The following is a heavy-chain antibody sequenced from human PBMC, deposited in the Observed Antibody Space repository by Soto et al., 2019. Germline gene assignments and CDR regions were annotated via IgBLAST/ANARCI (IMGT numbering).Heavy chain of an antibody. CDR1: GFTFSSYA. CDR3: AKTVLLWFGECPKVDAFDI. V-gene: IGHV3-23*01. D-gene: IGHD3-10*01. CDR2: ISGSGGST. J-gene: IGHJ3*02. Sequence: EVQLLESGGGLVQPGGSLRLSCAASGFTFSSYAMSWVRQAPGKGLEWVSAISGSGGSTYYADSVKGRFTISRDNSKNTRYLQMNSLRAEDTAVYYCAKTVLLWFGECPKVDAFDIWGQGTMVTVSS.